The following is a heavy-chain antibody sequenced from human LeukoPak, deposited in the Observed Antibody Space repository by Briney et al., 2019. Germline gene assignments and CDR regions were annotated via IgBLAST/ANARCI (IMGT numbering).Heavy chain of an antibody. CDR1: GFTFSHYG. J-gene: IGHJ4*02. V-gene: IGHV3-30*02. D-gene: IGHD3-22*01. CDR2: IRYDGSNK. Sequence: GGSLRLSCAASGFTFSHYGMLWVRQAPGKGLEWVAFIRYDGSNKYYVDSVRGRFTISRDNSKNTLYLQMNSLRAEDTAVYYCAKEIDTSGYSPFDYWGQGTLVTVSS. CDR3: AKEIDTSGYSPFDY.